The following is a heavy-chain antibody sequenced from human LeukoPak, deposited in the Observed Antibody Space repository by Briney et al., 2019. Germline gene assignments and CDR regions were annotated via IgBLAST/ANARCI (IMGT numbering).Heavy chain of an antibody. J-gene: IGHJ1*01. CDR1: GYNFTNYW. V-gene: IGHV5-51*01. CDR2: INPSDSDT. D-gene: IGHD3-3*01. CDR3: ARLPSERFRFFQY. Sequence: HGESLKISCKGTGYNFTNYWIGWVRQMPGKGLEWMGIINPSDSDTRSSPSFQGQVTISVDKSINTAYLRWSSLKSSDTAIYYCARLPSERFRFFQYWGRGTLVIVSS.